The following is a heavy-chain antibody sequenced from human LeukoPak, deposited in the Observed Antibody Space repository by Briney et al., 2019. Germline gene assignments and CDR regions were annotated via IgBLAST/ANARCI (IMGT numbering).Heavy chain of an antibody. J-gene: IGHJ4*02. Sequence: SETLSLTCAVYGGSFSGYYWSWIRHPPGKGLEWIGEINHSGSTNYNPSLKSRVTISVDTSKNQFSLKLSSVTAADTAVYYCARVRRIPMVYARSYYFDYWGQGTLVTVSS. V-gene: IGHV4-34*01. D-gene: IGHD2-8*01. CDR2: INHSGST. CDR1: GGSFSGYY. CDR3: ARVRRIPMVYARSYYFDY.